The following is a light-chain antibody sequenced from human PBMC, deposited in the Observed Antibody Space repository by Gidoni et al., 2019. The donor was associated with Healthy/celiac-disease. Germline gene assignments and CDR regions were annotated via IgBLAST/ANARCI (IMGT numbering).Light chain of an antibody. V-gene: IGKV1-33*01. CDR2: DES. Sequence: DIQLTQSLSSLSASVGDRVTIPSSASQDISTYLNWYQQKPGKAPKHLIYDESTLETGVPSRFSGSGSGTDFTFTISSLQPEDMATYYCQQYYNLPPYTFGEGTKLEIK. CDR1: QDISTY. CDR3: QQYYNLPPYT. J-gene: IGKJ2*01.